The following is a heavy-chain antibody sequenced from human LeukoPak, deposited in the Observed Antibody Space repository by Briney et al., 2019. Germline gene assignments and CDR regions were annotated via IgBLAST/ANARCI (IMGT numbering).Heavy chain of an antibody. D-gene: IGHD2-2*01. CDR2: ISAYNGNT. V-gene: IGHV1-18*01. CDR3: ARDEGRVVPAAKNWFDP. CDR1: GYTFTSYG. Sequence: GASVKVSCKASGYTFTSYGISWMRQAPGQGLEWMGWISAYNGNTNYAQKLQGRVTMTTDTSTSKAYMELRSLRSDDTAVYYCARDEGRVVPAAKNWFDPWRQGTLVTVSS. J-gene: IGHJ5*02.